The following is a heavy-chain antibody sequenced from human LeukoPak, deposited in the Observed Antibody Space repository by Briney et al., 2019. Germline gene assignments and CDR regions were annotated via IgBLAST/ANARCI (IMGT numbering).Heavy chain of an antibody. CDR2: MFSSGKT. J-gene: IGHJ3*02. D-gene: IGHD2-2*01. CDR1: GGSISSSTYY. Sequence: SETLSLTCTVSGGSISSSTYYWGWIRQPPGKGLEWIGSMFSSGKTYHNPSLESRVTLSVDTSKNQFSLKLSSVTAADTAVYYCARGGYCSSTSCYARGAFDIWGQGTMVTVSS. CDR3: ARGGYCSSTSCYARGAFDI. V-gene: IGHV4-39*01.